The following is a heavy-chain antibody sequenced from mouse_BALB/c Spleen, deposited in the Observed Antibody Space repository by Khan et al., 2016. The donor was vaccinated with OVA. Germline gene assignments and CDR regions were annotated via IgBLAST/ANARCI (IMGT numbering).Heavy chain of an antibody. V-gene: IGHV3-2*02. CDR3: ASGKLVLRYPDYFDY. J-gene: IGHJ2*01. Sequence: VQLQQSGPGLLKPSQSLSLTCTVTGYSITSDYAWNWIRQFPGNKLELMAYISYSGSTTYNPSLRSRISITLDTSKNQFFLQLNSVTTEDTATYYCASGKLVLRYPDYFDYWGQGTTLTVSS. D-gene: IGHD1-1*01. CDR1: GYSITSDYA. CDR2: ISYSGST.